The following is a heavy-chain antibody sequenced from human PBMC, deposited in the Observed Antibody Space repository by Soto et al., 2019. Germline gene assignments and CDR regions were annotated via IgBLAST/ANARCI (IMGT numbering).Heavy chain of an antibody. CDR1: GGSISSSNW. CDR2: IYHSGST. CDR3: ARVAGSSRLTMV. D-gene: IGHD6-13*01. V-gene: IGHV4-4*02. Sequence: SETLSLTCAVSGGSISSSNWWCWVRQPPGMRLEGSGEIYHSGSTNYKPFLKSRVTIAGDKSKSQFSLTLSSGTAADTGVYYCARVAGSSRLTMVWGQGTLVTVS. J-gene: IGHJ4*02.